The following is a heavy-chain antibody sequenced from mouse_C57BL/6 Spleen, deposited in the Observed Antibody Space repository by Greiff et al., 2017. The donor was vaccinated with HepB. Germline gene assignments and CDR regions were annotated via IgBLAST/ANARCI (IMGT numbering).Heavy chain of an antibody. V-gene: IGHV1-81*01. CDR1: GYTFTSYG. CDR2: MYPRSGNT. Sequence: VKLMESGAELARPGASVKLSCKASGYTFTSYGISWVKQRTGQGLEWIGEMYPRSGNTYYNEKFKGKATLTADKSSSTAYMELRSLTSEDSAVYFCARSRDYYGSRGVDYWGQGTTLTVSS. CDR3: ARSRDYYGSRGVDY. D-gene: IGHD1-1*01. J-gene: IGHJ2*01.